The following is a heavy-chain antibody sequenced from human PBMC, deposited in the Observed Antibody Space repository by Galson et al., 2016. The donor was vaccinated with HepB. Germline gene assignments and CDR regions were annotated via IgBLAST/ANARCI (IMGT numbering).Heavy chain of an antibody. J-gene: IGHJ5*02. CDR1: GFTFSNYG. Sequence: SLRLSCAASGFTFSNYGLHWVRQALGKGLEWVAATWFDGRDQYYRDSVKGRFTISKDNSKNTLFLQMNSLRAEDTAVYYCARDVGLGTTLYNWFDPWGQGTLVTVSS. CDR2: TWFDGRDQ. D-gene: IGHD4-17*01. V-gene: IGHV3-33*01. CDR3: ARDVGLGTTLYNWFDP.